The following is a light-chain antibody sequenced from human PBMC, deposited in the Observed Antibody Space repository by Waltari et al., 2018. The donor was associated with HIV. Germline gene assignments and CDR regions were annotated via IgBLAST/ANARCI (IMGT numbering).Light chain of an antibody. Sequence: RVTITCRTSQGISSYLAWYQQKPGKAPKLLIYAASTLQSGVPSRFSGSGSGTEFTLTISSLQPEDFATYYCQQLESYTQISFGGGTKVGIK. CDR3: QQLESYTQIS. CDR1: QGISSY. J-gene: IGKJ4*01. V-gene: IGKV1-9*01. CDR2: AAS.